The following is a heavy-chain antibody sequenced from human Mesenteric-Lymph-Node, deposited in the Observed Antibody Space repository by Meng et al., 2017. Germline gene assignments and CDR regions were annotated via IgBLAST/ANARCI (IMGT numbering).Heavy chain of an antibody. CDR3: ARDCLDTAMRQVRLGMDV. CDR1: GFTFSSYS. J-gene: IGHJ6*02. D-gene: IGHD5-18*01. Sequence: GESLKISCAASGFTFSSYSMNWVRQAPGKGLEWVSSISSSSSYIYYADSVKGRFTISRDNAKNSLYLQMNSLRAEDTAVYYCARDCLDTAMRQVRLGMDVWGQGITVTVSS. CDR2: ISSSSSYI. V-gene: IGHV3-21*01.